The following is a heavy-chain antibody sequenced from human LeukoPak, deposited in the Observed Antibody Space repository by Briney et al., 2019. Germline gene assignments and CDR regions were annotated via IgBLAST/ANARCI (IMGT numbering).Heavy chain of an antibody. CDR3: ATEEYSSSGNYYYYMDV. CDR1: GVSFSGYY. V-gene: IGHV4-34*01. CDR2: INHSGST. Sequence: SETLSLTCAVYGVSFSGYYWSWIRQPPGKGLEWIGEINHSGSTNYNPSLKSRVTISVDTSKNQFSLKLSSVTAADTAVYYCATEEYSSSGNYYYYMDVWGKGTTVTVSS. J-gene: IGHJ6*03. D-gene: IGHD6-6*01.